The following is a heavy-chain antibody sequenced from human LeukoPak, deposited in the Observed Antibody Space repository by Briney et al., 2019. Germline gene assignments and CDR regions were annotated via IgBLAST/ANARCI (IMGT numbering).Heavy chain of an antibody. CDR1: GYIFTNYW. CDR3: ARRAPGGSNNWFHP. J-gene: IGHJ5*02. V-gene: IGHV5-51*01. CDR2: IYPGDSDT. Sequence: GASLQISCTTSGYIFTNYWIGWVRQLPGKGLEWMGVIYPGDSDTTYSPSFQGQVTISADRSTSTAYLQWSSLKASDTAMYYCARRAPGGSNNWFHPWGQGTLVTVSS. D-gene: IGHD1-26*01.